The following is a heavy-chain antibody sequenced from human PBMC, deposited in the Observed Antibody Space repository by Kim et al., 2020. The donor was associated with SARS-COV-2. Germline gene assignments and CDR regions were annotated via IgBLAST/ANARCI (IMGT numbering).Heavy chain of an antibody. D-gene: IGHD5-18*01. V-gene: IGHV4-34*01. CDR3: ARVTAMVIDYYYYYGMDV. Sequence: SETLSLTCAVYGGSFSGYYWSWIRQPPGKGLEWIGEINHSGSTNYNPSLKSRVTISVDTSKNQFSLKLSSVTAADTAVYYCARVTAMVIDYYYYYGMDVWGQGTTVTVSS. CDR1: GGSFSGYY. CDR2: INHSGST. J-gene: IGHJ6*02.